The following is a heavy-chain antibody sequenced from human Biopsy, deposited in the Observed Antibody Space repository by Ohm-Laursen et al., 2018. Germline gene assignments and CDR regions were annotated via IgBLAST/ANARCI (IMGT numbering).Heavy chain of an antibody. D-gene: IGHD3-9*01. Sequence: GASVKVSCKASGYTFGNYGVTWVRQAPGQGLEWMGWISAYNNNNTNYAQKFQGRVTVAADTSTSTATMELRSLRSDDTAVYYCATKLTGYFHHWGQGTLDIVSS. CDR3: ATKLTGYFHH. CDR1: GYTFGNYG. J-gene: IGHJ1*01. V-gene: IGHV1-18*01. CDR2: ISAYNNNNT.